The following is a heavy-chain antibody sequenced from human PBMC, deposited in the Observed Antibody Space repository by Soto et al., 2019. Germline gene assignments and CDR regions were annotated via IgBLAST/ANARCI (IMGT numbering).Heavy chain of an antibody. V-gene: IGHV2-5*01. CDR1: GFSLSGGGVG. D-gene: IGHD3-3*01. CDR2: IYWNDDK. J-gene: IGHJ4*02. Sequence: QITLKESGPTLVKPTQTLTLTCTFSGFSLSGGGVGVAWIRQPPGKALEWLALIYWNDDKRYRPSLKSSLTLSKDTSKNQVALTMTNVDPVDTATYYCAQRVDFSSAYNYWGQGTLVIVSS. CDR3: AQRVDFSSAYNY.